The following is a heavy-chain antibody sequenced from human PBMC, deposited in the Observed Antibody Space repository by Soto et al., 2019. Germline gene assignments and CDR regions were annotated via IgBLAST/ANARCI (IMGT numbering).Heavy chain of an antibody. CDR2: IYYSGST. J-gene: IGHJ4*02. CDR1: GCSISSYY. CDR3: AREWREYYDFWSGQAYYFDY. D-gene: IGHD3-3*01. Sequence: SETLSLTCPVSGCSISSYYWSWIRQPPGKGLEWIGYIYYSGSTNYNPSLKSRVTISVDTSKNQFSLKLSSVTAADTAVYYCAREWREYYDFWSGQAYYFDYWGQGTLVTVSS. V-gene: IGHV4-59*01.